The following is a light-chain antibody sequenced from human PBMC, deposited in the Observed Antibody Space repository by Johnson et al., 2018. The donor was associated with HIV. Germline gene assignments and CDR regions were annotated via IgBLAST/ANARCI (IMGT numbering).Light chain of an antibody. CDR3: GTWDSTLYV. Sequence: QSVLTQPPSVSAAPGQKVTISCSGSSSNIGNNYVSWYQQLPGTAPKLLIYDNNKRPSGIPDRFSGSKSGTSATLGITGLQTGDEADYYCGTWDSTLYVFGTGTKGTVL. J-gene: IGLJ1*01. V-gene: IGLV1-51*01. CDR2: DNN. CDR1: SSNIGNNY.